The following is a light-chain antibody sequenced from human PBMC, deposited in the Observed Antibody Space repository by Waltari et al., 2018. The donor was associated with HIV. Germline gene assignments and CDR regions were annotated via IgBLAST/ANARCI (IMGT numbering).Light chain of an antibody. CDR1: SSNIGNNY. CDR3: GTWDSNLNVGGYV. J-gene: IGLJ1*01. CDR2: END. Sequence: QSVLTQPPSVSAAPGQKVTISCSGSSSNIGNNYVSWYQHLPGTAPKLPSFENDSLPSGIPARFSGSKSGTSATLGISGLQTGDEANYYCGTWDSNLNVGGYVFGPGTKVTVL. V-gene: IGLV1-51*02.